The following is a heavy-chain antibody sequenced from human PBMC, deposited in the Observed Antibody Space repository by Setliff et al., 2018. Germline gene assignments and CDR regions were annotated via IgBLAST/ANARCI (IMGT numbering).Heavy chain of an antibody. D-gene: IGHD1-26*01. CDR3: ARVSRTIVGARGFDY. Sequence: RASVKVSCKASGGTFSSYGISWVRQAPGQGPEWMGGIIPIFGTANYAQKFQGRVTITADESTSTAYMELSSLRSEDTAVYYCARVSRTIVGARGFDYWGQGTLVTVSS. CDR2: IIPIFGTA. CDR1: GGTFSSYG. J-gene: IGHJ4*02. V-gene: IGHV1-69*13.